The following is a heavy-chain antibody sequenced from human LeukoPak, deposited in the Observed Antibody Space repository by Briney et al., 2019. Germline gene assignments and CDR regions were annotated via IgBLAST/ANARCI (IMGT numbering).Heavy chain of an antibody. V-gene: IGHV3-53*01. J-gene: IGHJ4*02. CDR1: GFTVSSNY. D-gene: IGHD1-26*01. Sequence: GGSLRLSCAASGFTVSSNYMSWVRQAPGKGLEWFSVIYSGGSTYYADSVKGRFTISRDNSKNTLYLQMNSLRAEDTAVYYCAKDGPGELLFYFDYWGQGTLVTVSS. CDR3: AKDGPGELLFYFDY. CDR2: IYSGGST.